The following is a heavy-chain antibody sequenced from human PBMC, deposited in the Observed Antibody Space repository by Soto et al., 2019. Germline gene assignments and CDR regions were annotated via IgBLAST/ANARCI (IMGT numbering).Heavy chain of an antibody. CDR1: VGTFSNYA. CDR2: ITPIFGSA. J-gene: IGHJ6*02. CDR3: ANLEAGVYYYHGMDV. D-gene: IGHD3-10*01. V-gene: IGHV1-69*06. Sequence: QVQLVQSGAEVKKPGSSVKVSCKASVGTFSNYAINWVRQAPGQGLEWMGGITPIFGSANYAQKFQGRVTIIADKSTTTVYMELSSLRSEDTAVYYCANLEAGVYYYHGMDVWGQGTTVTVS.